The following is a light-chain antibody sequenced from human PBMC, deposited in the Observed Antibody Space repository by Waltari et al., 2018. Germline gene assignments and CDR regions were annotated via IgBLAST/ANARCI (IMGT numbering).Light chain of an antibody. CDR1: NIVRRS. CDR2: ADD. CDR3: QVWDNDSDHWV. J-gene: IGLJ3*02. V-gene: IGLV3-21*04. Sequence: SYVLTQPPSVSVAPRKAATITCGGDNIVRRSVHWYQQKPGRAPVLVISADDDRPSGIPERFSGSNSGNTATLTISGVEAGDEADYFCQVWDNDSDHWVFGGGTKLTVL.